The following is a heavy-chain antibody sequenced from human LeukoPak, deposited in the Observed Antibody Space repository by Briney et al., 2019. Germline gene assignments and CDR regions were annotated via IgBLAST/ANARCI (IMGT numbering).Heavy chain of an antibody. V-gene: IGHV4-61*05. CDR1: GGSISSSSYY. D-gene: IGHD3-16*01. J-gene: IGHJ4*02. CDR3: ARGGDHVTDFDY. CDR2: IYYSGST. Sequence: PSETLSLTCTVSGGSISSSSYYWGWIRQPPGKGLEWIGYIYYSGSTNYNPSLKSRVTISVDTSKNQFSLKLSSVTAADTAAYYCARGGDHVTDFDYWGQGTLVTVSS.